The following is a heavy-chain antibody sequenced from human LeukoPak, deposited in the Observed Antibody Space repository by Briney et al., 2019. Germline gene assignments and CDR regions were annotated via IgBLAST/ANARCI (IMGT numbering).Heavy chain of an antibody. D-gene: IGHD6-13*01. CDR1: GFTFNNYW. CDR2: IKQDESEI. J-gene: IGHJ4*02. V-gene: IGHV3-7*01. Sequence: GESLKISCTASGFTFNNYWMTWVRQAPGKGLEWVGNIKQDESEIFYVDSVKGRFTISRDNAKNSLYLQMNSLRAEDTAVYYCSRVGFTNSWSLDYWGQGTLLTVSS. CDR3: SRVGFTNSWSLDY.